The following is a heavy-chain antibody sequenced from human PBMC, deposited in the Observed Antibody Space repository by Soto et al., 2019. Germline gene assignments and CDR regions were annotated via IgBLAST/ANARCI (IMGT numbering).Heavy chain of an antibody. J-gene: IGHJ6*02. Sequence: GASVKVSCKASGYTFTGYYMHWVRQAPGQGLEWMGWINPNSGGTNYAQKFQGWVTMTRDTSISTAYMELSRLRSDDTAVYYCARGKDDAYYYYYGMDVWGQGTTVTVSS. CDR2: INPNSGGT. CDR1: GYTFTGYY. V-gene: IGHV1-2*04. D-gene: IGHD1-1*01. CDR3: ARGKDDAYYYYYGMDV.